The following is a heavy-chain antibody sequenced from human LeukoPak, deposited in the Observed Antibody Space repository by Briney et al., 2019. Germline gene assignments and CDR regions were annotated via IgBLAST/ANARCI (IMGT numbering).Heavy chain of an antibody. V-gene: IGHV3-23*01. CDR2: ISGSGGST. CDR1: GFTFSSYA. CDR3: AKEVFDTGKAFES. J-gene: IGHJ4*02. Sequence: GGSLRLSCGASGFTFSSYAMSWVRQAPGKGLEWVSAISGSGGSTYYADSVKGRFTISRDNSKNTLYLQLNSLRAEDTAIYYCAKEVFDTGKAFESWGQGTLVTVSS. D-gene: IGHD3-10*01.